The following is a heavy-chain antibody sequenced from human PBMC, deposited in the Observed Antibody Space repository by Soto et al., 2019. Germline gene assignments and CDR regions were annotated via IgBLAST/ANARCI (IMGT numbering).Heavy chain of an antibody. J-gene: IGHJ4*02. V-gene: IGHV2-5*02. CDR1: GFSLSTSGVS. CDR2: IYWDDDE. CDR3: AHRRRYDWGSGRYFDY. D-gene: IGHD3-10*01. Sequence: QITLKESGPTLVKPTQTLTLTCTFSGFSLSTSGVSVGWIRQPPGKALEWLALIYWDDDERYSPSLKSRLTITKDTTKHQVVLTMTNMVPVDTATYYCAHRRRYDWGSGRYFDYSGQGTLVTVSS.